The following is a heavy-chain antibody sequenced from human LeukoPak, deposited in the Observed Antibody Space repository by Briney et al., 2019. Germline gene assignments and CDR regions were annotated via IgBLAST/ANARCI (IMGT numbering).Heavy chain of an antibody. J-gene: IGHJ6*02. CDR2: IYTSGST. CDR1: GGSISSYY. CDR3: ARHYGDYGFYYYYYGMDV. Sequence: SETLPLTCTVSGGSISSYYWSWIRQPAGKGLEWIGRIYTSGSTNYNPSLKSRVTMSVDTSKNQFSLKLSSVTAADTAVYYCARHYGDYGFYYYYYGMDVWGQGTTVTVSS. D-gene: IGHD4-17*01. V-gene: IGHV4-4*07.